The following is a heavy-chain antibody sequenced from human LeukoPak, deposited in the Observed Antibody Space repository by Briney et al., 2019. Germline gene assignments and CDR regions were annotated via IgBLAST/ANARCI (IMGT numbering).Heavy chain of an antibody. CDR3: AKDRNAGTSYFDY. V-gene: IGHV3-23*01. J-gene: IGHJ4*02. CDR2: ISGSGGST. CDR1: GFTFSSYA. D-gene: IGHD2-2*01. Sequence: GGSLRLSCAASGFTFSSYAMSWVRQAPGKGLEWVSAISGSGGSTYYADSVKGWFTISRDNSKNTLYLQMNSLRAGDTAVYYCAKDRNAGTSYFDYWGQGTLVTVSS.